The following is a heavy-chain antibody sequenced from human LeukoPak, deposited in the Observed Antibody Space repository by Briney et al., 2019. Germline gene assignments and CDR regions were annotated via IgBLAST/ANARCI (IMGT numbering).Heavy chain of an antibody. CDR2: IRYNGSNK. CDR3: TKDRYGSGSYYSY. CDR1: GFTFSSYG. J-gene: IGHJ4*02. D-gene: IGHD3-10*01. V-gene: IGHV3-30*02. Sequence: PGGSLRLSCAASGFTFSSYGMHWVRQAPGKGLEWVAFIRYNGSNKYYADSVKGRSTISRDNSKNTLYMQINSLRAEATAVYYCTKDRYGSGSYYSYWGQGTLVTVSS.